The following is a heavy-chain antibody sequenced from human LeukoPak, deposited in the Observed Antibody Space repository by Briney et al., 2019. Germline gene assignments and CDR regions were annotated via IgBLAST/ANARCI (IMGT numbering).Heavy chain of an antibody. CDR2: ISSSGSTI. Sequence: PGGSLRLSCAASGFIFSSYEMNWVRQAPGKGLEWVSYISSSGSTIYYADSVKGRFTISRDNAKNSLYMQMSSLRAEDTAVYYCARDGGYSSGYFDYWGQGTLVTVFS. CDR3: ARDGGYSSGYFDY. D-gene: IGHD6-19*01. CDR1: GFIFSSYE. J-gene: IGHJ4*02. V-gene: IGHV3-48*03.